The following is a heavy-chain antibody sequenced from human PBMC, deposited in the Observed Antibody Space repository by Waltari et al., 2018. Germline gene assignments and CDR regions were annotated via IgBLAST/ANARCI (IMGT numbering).Heavy chain of an antibody. CDR3: AKVEYSSSSAFNY. Sequence: EVHLLESGGGLFHPGGSLRLSCPVSAFSVTATYMIWVRQAPGRALEWVSVIYSDESIYYDDSVRGRFTISRDSSKNTLYLQLNSLRTEDTAVYYCAKVEYSSSSAFNYWGQGILVTVSS. CDR1: AFSVTATY. V-gene: IGHV3-66*02. D-gene: IGHD6-6*01. J-gene: IGHJ4*02. CDR2: IYSDESI.